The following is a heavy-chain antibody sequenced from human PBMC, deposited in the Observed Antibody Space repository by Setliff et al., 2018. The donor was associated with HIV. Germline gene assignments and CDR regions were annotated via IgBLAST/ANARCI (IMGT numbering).Heavy chain of an antibody. CDR2: ISGSGGTT. D-gene: IGHD3-9*01. V-gene: IGHV3-23*01. CDR1: GFTFSSYA. J-gene: IGHJ4*02. Sequence: PGGSLRLSCAASGFTFSSYAMGWVRQAPGKGLEWVSSISGSGGTTYYADSVKGRFTISRDSAKNSLYLQMNSLRAEDTAVYYCAIGLLTGEIDYWGQGTLVTVSS. CDR3: AIGLLTGEIDY.